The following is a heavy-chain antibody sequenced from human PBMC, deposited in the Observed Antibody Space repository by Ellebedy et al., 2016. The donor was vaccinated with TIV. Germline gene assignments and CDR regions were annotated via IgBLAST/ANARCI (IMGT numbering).Heavy chain of an antibody. J-gene: IGHJ5*02. Sequence: PGGSLRLSCAASGFTFSSYEMNWVRQAPGKGLEWLSYISSGGKTEKYADSVKGRFTISRDNAKNSRYLQMNSLRAEDTAVYYCARDHLAEGSGTYSSWFDPWGQGTLVTVSS. CDR3: ARDHLAEGSGTYSSWFDP. CDR1: GFTFSSYE. D-gene: IGHD3-10*01. CDR2: ISSGGKTE. V-gene: IGHV3-48*03.